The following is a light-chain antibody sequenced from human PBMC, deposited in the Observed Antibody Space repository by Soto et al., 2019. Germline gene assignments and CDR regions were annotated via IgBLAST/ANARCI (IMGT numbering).Light chain of an antibody. CDR3: QQFCSSPWT. Sequence: EIVLTQSPGTLSLSPGERATLSCRASQSISSSYLAWYQQKPGQAPRLLISGASSRATGIPDRFSGSGSGTDFTLTISRLEPEDFAVYYWQQFCSSPWTFGQGTKVDIK. CDR1: QSISSSY. V-gene: IGKV3-20*01. CDR2: GAS. J-gene: IGKJ1*01.